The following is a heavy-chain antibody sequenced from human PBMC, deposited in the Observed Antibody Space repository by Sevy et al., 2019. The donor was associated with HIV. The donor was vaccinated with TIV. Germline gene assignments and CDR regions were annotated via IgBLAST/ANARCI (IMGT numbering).Heavy chain of an antibody. J-gene: IGHJ6*02. V-gene: IGHV1-2*02. CDR3: ARLTTMSTSDLYGMDV. CDR1: GYMFTDYY. Sequence: ASVKVSCKASGYMFTDYYIHWVRQAPGQGLEWMAWINPNDGVTNYAQRFQGEVTVTRDTSISTAYMEMSRLRSDDTAIYYCARLTTMSTSDLYGMDVWGQGTSVTVSS. CDR2: INPNDGVT. D-gene: IGHD4-17*01.